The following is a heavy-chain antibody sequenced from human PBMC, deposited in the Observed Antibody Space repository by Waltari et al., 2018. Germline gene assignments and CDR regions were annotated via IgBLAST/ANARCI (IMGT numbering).Heavy chain of an antibody. V-gene: IGHV1-2*02. CDR2: INPGTGGT. CDR1: GYLFTGFY. Sequence: QVQMVQSGAELKKPGASVKVSCEVSGYLFTGFYLHWVRQAPGQGLEYMGWINPGTGGTDYAQKFQGRVTMTRYTSISTAYMELSGLTSDDSAVYYCATEGGYTGYLDRGQGTLVAVSS. J-gene: IGHJ1*01. D-gene: IGHD5-12*01. CDR3: ATEGGYTGYLD.